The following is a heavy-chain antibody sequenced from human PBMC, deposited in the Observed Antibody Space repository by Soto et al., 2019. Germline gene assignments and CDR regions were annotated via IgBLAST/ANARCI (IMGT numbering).Heavy chain of an antibody. D-gene: IGHD3-22*01. V-gene: IGHV4-34*01. CDR2: INHSGST. Sequence: QVQLQQWGAGLLKPSETLSLTCAVYGGSFSGYYWSWIRQPPGKGLEWIGEINHSGSTNYNPSLKSRVTISVDTSKNQFSLKLSSVTAADTAVYYCASQSSGYYHGRGDYWGQGTLVTVSS. J-gene: IGHJ4*02. CDR3: ASQSSGYYHGRGDY. CDR1: GGSFSGYY.